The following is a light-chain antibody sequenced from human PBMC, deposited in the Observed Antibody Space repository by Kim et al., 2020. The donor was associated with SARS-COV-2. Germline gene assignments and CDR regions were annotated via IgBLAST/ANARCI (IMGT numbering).Light chain of an antibody. J-gene: IGKJ4*01. CDR3: QQSYSTPPRT. CDR1: QSISSY. Sequence: DIQMTQSPSSLSASVGDRVTITCRASQSISSYLNWYQQKPEKAPKLLIYAASSLQSGVPSRFSGSGSGTDFTLTISSLQPEDFATYYCQQSYSTPPRTFGGGRKVDIK. V-gene: IGKV1-39*01. CDR2: AAS.